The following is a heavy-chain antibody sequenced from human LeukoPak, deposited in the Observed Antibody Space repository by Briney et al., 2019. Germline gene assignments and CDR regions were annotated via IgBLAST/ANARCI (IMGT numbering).Heavy chain of an antibody. CDR2: IIGSGENT. V-gene: IGHV3-23*01. CDR1: GFTFNTYA. J-gene: IGHJ3*02. CDR3: AKDDRPGTGPYTGSYYCAFDI. Sequence: GASLRLSCAASGFTFNTYAMNWVRQAPGKGLEWVSAIIGSGENTYYADSVKGRFTISRDNSKNTLFLQMNSLRVEDTAVYYCAKDDRPGTGPYTGSYYCAFDIWGQGTMVPVSS. D-gene: IGHD1-26*01.